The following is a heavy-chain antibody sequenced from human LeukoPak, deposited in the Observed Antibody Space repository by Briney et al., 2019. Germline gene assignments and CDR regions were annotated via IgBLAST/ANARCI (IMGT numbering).Heavy chain of an antibody. CDR2: IYYSGST. D-gene: IGHD4-17*01. CDR3: ARPHDYGDSSGAFDI. V-gene: IGHV4-59*01. J-gene: IGHJ3*02. CDR1: GGSISSYY. Sequence: SETLSLTCTVSGGSISSYYWSWIRQPPGKGLEWIGYIYYSGSTNYNPSLKSRVTISVDTSKNQFSLKLSSVTAADTAVYYCARPHDYGDSSGAFDIWGQGTMVTVSP.